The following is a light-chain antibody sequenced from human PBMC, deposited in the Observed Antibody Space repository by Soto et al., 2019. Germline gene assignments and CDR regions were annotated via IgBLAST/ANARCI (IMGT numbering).Light chain of an antibody. CDR2: AAS. CDR1: QSISSY. V-gene: IGKV1-39*01. CDR3: QQSYSTPRT. Sequence: DIQMTQSPSSLSASVGDRVTITCRASQSISSYLNWYQQKPGKAPKLLIYAASSLQSGVPSRFSGSGSETDSTLTISSLQPEDFATYYCQQSYSTPRTFGQGTKVEIK. J-gene: IGKJ1*01.